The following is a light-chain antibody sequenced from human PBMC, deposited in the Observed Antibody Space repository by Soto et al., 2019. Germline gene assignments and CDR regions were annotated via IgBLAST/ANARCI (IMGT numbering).Light chain of an antibody. CDR3: CSFARGSTLV. V-gene: IGLV2-23*01. CDR1: L. Sequence: QSALTQPASVSGSPGQSNLVSWYQQHPGNAPKLMIYEGSKRPSGVSNRFFGSKSGNTASLTISGLQAEDEADYYCCSFARGSTLVFGGGTQLTV. CDR2: EGS. J-gene: IGLJ3*02.